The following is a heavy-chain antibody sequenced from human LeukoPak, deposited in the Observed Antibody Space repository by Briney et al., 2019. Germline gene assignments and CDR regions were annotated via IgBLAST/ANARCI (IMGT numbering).Heavy chain of an antibody. CDR1: GFTFSSYA. V-gene: IGHV3-30-3*01. CDR2: ISYDGSNK. J-gene: IGHJ4*02. D-gene: IGHD3-16*01. Sequence: GRSLRLSCAASGFTFSSYAMHWVRQAPGKGLEWVAVISYDGSNKYYADSVKGRFTISRDNSKNTLYLQMSNLRAEDTAVYYCAASSGVTLGRFWGQGVLVTVSS. CDR3: AASSGVTLGRF.